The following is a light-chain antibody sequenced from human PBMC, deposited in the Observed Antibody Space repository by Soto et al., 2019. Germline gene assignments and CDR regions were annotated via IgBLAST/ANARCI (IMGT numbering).Light chain of an antibody. CDR3: QQYGSSLEGT. CDR1: QSVSSSY. V-gene: IGKV3-20*01. J-gene: IGKJ1*01. Sequence: EIVLTQSPGTLSLSPGERATLSCRASQSVSSSYLAWYQQKPGQAPRLLIYGASSRATGIPDRFSGSGSGTDFTLTISRLEPEAFAVYYCQQYGSSLEGTFGQGTKVEIK. CDR2: GAS.